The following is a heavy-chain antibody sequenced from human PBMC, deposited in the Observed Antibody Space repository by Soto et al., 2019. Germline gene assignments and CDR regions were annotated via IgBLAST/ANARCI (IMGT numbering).Heavy chain of an antibody. V-gene: IGHV4-61*01. J-gene: IGHJ4*02. CDR1: GGSVSSSSYY. D-gene: IGHD6-13*01. CDR3: ARHSGSSWSYFDY. CDR2: IYYSGST. Sequence: PSETLSLTCTVSGGSVSSSSYYWSWIRQPPGKGLEWIAYIYYSGSTNYNPSLKSRVTISVDTLKNQFSLKLSSVTAADTAVYYCARHSGSSWSYFDYWGQGTLVTVSS.